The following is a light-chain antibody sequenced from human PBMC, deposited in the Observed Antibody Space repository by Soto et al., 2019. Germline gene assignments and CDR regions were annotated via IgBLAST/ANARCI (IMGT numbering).Light chain of an antibody. CDR3: QQYNNWPPWT. V-gene: IGKV3-15*01. J-gene: IGKJ1*01. Sequence: EIVMTQSPATLSVSPGERATLSCRASQSVSSNLAWYQQKPGHAPRLLIYGASTRATGIPARFSGRGSRTELTITISSLQSADFSVYYCQQYNNWPPWTFGQGTKVEIK. CDR1: QSVSSN. CDR2: GAS.